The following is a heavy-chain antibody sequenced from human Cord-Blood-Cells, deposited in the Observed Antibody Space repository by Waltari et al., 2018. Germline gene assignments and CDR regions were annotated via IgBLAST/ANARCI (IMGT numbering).Heavy chain of an antibody. Sequence: QVQLQQLGAGLLKPSETLSLTCAVYGGSFSGYYWSWIRQPPGKGLEWIGEINHSGSTNYNPSLKSRVTISVDTSKNQFSLKLSSVTAADTAVYYCARAPRTDPGWFDPWGQGTLVTVSS. CDR3: ARAPRTDPGWFDP. D-gene: IGHD1-1*01. CDR1: GGSFSGYY. V-gene: IGHV4-34*01. CDR2: INHSGST. J-gene: IGHJ5*02.